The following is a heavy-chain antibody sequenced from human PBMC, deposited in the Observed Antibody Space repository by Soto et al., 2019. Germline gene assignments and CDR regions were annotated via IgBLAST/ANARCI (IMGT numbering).Heavy chain of an antibody. V-gene: IGHV4-30-4*01. CDR3: ARQTGHPQWWFDL. CDR1: GGSISSGDYY. D-gene: IGHD3-9*01. CDR2: MYFSGKS. Sequence: LSLTCTVSGGSISSGDYYWSWIRQPPGKGLERLGYMYFSGKSYYDPSLESRLTISGDYSKNQFSLSLSSVTAADTALCFCARQTGHPQWWFDLWGQGLQVTVSS. J-gene: IGHJ5*02.